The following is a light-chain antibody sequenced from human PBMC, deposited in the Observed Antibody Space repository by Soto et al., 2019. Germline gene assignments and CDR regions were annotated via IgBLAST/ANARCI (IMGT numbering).Light chain of an antibody. Sequence: HCVLTQPPSAAGSPRQKVFISFSGSSSNIGGTNYAYWYQQPPGAAPQLPIYRNSQRPSGVPDRFSGSKSGTSASLAISGLQSEDEADYYCGAWDNSLNGYVFGTGTKVTV. V-gene: IGLV1-44*01. CDR2: RNS. CDR1: SSNIGGTNY. J-gene: IGLJ1*01. CDR3: GAWDNSLNGYV.